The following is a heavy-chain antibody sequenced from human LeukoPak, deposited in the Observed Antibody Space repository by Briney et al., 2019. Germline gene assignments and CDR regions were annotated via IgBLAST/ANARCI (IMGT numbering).Heavy chain of an antibody. CDR2: IIQDGSEK. CDR3: ARDRCSGGSCYYFDY. J-gene: IGHJ4*02. D-gene: IGHD2-15*01. V-gene: IGHV3-7*03. Sequence: GGSLRLSCAASGFTFSSYWMSWVRQAPGKGLEWVANIIQDGSEKYYVDPVKGRFTISRDNAKNSLYLQMNSLRAEDTAVYYCARDRCSGGSCYYFDYWGQGTLVTVSS. CDR1: GFTFSSYW.